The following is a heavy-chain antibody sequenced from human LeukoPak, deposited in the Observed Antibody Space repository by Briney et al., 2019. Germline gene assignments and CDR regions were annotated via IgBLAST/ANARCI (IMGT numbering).Heavy chain of an antibody. V-gene: IGHV4-59*01. CDR3: ARGSDHYDSSGYRYFDL. D-gene: IGHD3-22*01. J-gene: IGHJ2*01. CDR1: GGSIRSYF. Sequence: SETLSLTCTVSGGSIRSYFWSWIRQPPGKGLEWIGYIYYSGSTNYDPSLKSRVTISVDTSKNQFSLKLSSVTAADTAVYYCARGSDHYDSSGYRYFDLWGRGTLATVSS. CDR2: IYYSGST.